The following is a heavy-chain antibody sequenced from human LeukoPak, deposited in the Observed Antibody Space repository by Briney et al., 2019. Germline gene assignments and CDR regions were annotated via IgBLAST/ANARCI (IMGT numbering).Heavy chain of an antibody. D-gene: IGHD1-26*01. J-gene: IGHJ3*02. CDR3: ARGGSYLSAFDI. CDR2: IYGGGSV. Sequence: GGSLRLSCAASGFTVRSNYMSWGRQAPGKGLEWVSIIYGGGSVFYADSVKGRFTISRDNSKNTLYLQMNSLRGEDTAVYYCARGGSYLSAFDIWGQGTMVTVSS. CDR1: GFTVRSNY. V-gene: IGHV3-53*01.